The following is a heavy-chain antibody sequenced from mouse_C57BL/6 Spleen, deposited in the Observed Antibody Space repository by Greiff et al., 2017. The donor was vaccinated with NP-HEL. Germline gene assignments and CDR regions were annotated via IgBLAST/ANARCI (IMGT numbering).Heavy chain of an antibody. V-gene: IGHV1-82*01. CDR3: ASPFITTVVAKDWYFDV. CDR1: GYAFSSSW. J-gene: IGHJ1*03. Sequence: LVESGPELVKPGASVKISCKASGYAFSSSWMNWVKQRPGKGLEWIGRIYPGDGDTNYNGKFKGKATLTADKSSSTAYMQLSSLTSEDSAVYFCASPFITTVVAKDWYFDVWGTGTTVTVSS. CDR2: IYPGDGDT. D-gene: IGHD1-1*01.